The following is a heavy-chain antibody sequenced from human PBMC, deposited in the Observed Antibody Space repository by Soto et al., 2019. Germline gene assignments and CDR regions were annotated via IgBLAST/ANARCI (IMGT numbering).Heavy chain of an antibody. CDR1: GFTFSTYW. J-gene: IGHJ6*02. V-gene: IGHV3-74*01. Sequence: EVQLVESGGGLVQPGGSLRLSCAASGFTFSTYWMHWVRQPPGKGRVWVSRINNDGSNTAYADSVKGRFTISRDNAQSTLYLQMNSLRAEDTAVYDCARYPLIGTPDYGLDVWGQGTTVSVSS. CDR2: INNDGSNT. D-gene: IGHD1-7*01. CDR3: ARYPLIGTPDYGLDV.